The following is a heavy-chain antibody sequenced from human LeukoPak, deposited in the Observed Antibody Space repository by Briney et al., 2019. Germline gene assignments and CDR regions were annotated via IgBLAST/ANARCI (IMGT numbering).Heavy chain of an antibody. CDR1: GGSFSNYY. V-gene: IGHV4-59*01. CDR2: IYHTGSA. CDR3: AREPCSSTSCYPHFDY. Sequence: SETLSLTCTVSGGSFSNYYWSWIRQSPGKGLEWIGYIYHTGSANYSPSLKSRVSISIDTSKSQFSLRLISVTAADTAVYYCAREPCSSTSCYPHFDYWGQGTLVTVSS. D-gene: IGHD2-2*01. J-gene: IGHJ4*02.